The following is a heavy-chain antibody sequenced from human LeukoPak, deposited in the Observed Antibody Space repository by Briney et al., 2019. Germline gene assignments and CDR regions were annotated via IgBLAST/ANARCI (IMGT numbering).Heavy chain of an antibody. D-gene: IGHD2-8*01. CDR1: GGSISSTSYY. CDR2: IYYSGDT. V-gene: IGHV4-39*01. J-gene: IGHJ4*02. CDR3: ARLDCLNGVCHWSDY. Sequence: SETLSLTCTVSGGSISSTSYYWGWIRQPPGKGLEWIGSIYYSGDTYYNPSLKSRVTISVDTSKNQFSLKLSSVTAADTTVYYCARLDCLNGVCHWSDYWGQRILVTVSS.